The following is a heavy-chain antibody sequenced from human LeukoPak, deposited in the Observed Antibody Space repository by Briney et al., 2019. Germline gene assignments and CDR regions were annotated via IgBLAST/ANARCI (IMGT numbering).Heavy chain of an antibody. Sequence: GGSLRLSCAASGFTFSSYSMNWVRQAPGKGLEWISYISSSSSTTYYADSVKGRFTISRDNSKNTLYLQMNSLRAEDTAVYYCARDCRGPFDYWGQGTLVTVSS. J-gene: IGHJ4*02. CDR3: ARDCRGPFDY. CDR2: ISSSSSTT. D-gene: IGHD2-15*01. V-gene: IGHV3-48*01. CDR1: GFTFSSYS.